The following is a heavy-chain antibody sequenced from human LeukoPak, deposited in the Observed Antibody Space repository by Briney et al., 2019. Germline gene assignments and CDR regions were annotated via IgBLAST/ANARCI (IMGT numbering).Heavy chain of an antibody. Sequence: SETLSLTCAVYGGSFSGYYWSWIRQPPGKGLEWIGEINHSGSTNYNPSLKSRVTISVDTSKNQFSLKLSSVTAAATAVYYCARGPYSGSYYFDYWGQGTLVTVSS. D-gene: IGHD1-26*01. J-gene: IGHJ4*02. CDR3: ARGPYSGSYYFDY. V-gene: IGHV4-34*01. CDR1: GGSFSGYY. CDR2: INHSGST.